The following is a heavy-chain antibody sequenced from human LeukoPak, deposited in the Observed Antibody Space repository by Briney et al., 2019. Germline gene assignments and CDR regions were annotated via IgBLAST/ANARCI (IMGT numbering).Heavy chain of an antibody. CDR3: AIYSGTKRDFDY. V-gene: IGHV4-31*03. J-gene: IGHJ4*02. CDR2: IYYSGIT. D-gene: IGHD5-12*01. CDR1: GGSISNDGYY. Sequence: SQTLSLTCTVSGGSISNDGYYWSWIRQHPGKGLEWIGYIYYSGITYYNPSLKSRVTISVDTSKNQFYLKLSSVTAADTALYYCAIYSGTKRDFDYWGQGTLVTASS.